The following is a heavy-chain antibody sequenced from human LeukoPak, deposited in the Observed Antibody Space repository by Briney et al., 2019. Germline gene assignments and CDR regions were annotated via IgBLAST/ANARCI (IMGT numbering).Heavy chain of an antibody. CDR1: GFTFSSYS. Sequence: GGSLRLSCAASGFTFSSYSVNWVRQAPGKGLEWVSSISSRSSYIYYADSVKGRFTISRDNAKNSLYLQMNSLRAEDTAVYYCAREGGGIAAGVYYFGYWGQGTLVTVSS. J-gene: IGHJ4*02. V-gene: IGHV3-21*01. CDR2: ISSRSSYI. D-gene: IGHD6-13*01. CDR3: AREGGGIAAGVYYFGY.